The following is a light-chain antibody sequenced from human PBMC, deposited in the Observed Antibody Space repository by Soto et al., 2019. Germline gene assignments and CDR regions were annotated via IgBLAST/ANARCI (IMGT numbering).Light chain of an antibody. J-gene: IGLJ1*01. CDR2: EVN. CDR1: SSDVGRYNR. V-gene: IGLV2-18*02. CDR3: TSYTTSSTYV. Sequence: QSALTQPPSVSESPGQSVAISCTGTSSDVGRYNRVSWYQQSPGTAPPLMIYEVNNRPSGVPDRFSGSKSGNTASLTISGLQPEDEGDYYCTSYTTSSTYVFVTGTKLTVL.